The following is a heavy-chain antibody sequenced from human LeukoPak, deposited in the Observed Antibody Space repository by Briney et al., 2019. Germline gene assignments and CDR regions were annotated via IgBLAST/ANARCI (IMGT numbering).Heavy chain of an antibody. D-gene: IGHD2-2*01. CDR2: IYTSGST. V-gene: IGHV4-4*07. CDR1: GGSISSYY. Sequence: TSESLSLTCTVSGGSISSYYWSWIRQPAGKGLEWIGRIYTSGSTNYNPSLKSRVTMSVDTSKNQFSLKLSSVTAADTAVYYCARDNRSGGYCSSTSCFAGFDPWGQGTLVTVSS. J-gene: IGHJ5*02. CDR3: ARDNRSGGYCSSTSCFAGFDP.